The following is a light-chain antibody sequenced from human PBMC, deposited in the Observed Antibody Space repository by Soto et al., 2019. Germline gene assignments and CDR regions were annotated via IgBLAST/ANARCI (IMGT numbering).Light chain of an antibody. CDR2: EVN. CDR1: SSDVGDYNY. Sequence: QSALTQPPSASGSPGQSVTMSCTGTSSDVGDYNYVSWYQQHPGKAPKLIIYEVNKRPSGVPDRFSGSKSGNTASLTVSGLQADDEADYYCSSYAGSNTFLFGGGTKVTVL. CDR3: SSYAGSNTFL. J-gene: IGLJ3*02. V-gene: IGLV2-8*01.